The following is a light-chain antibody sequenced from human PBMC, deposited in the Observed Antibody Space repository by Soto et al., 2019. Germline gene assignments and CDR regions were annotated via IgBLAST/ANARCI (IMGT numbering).Light chain of an antibody. Sequence: EIVLTQSPGTLSLSPGERATLSCRASQSVSSDYLAWYQQKPGQTPKVLIYRASSRATGIPDRFSGSGSGTDFSLTISRLEPEDFAAYYCQQYGSSPLTFGGRTKVEIK. CDR2: RAS. CDR3: QQYGSSPLT. V-gene: IGKV3-20*01. CDR1: QSVSSDY. J-gene: IGKJ4*01.